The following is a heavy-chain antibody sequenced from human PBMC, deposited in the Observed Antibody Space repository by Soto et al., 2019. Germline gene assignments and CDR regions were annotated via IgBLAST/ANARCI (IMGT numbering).Heavy chain of an antibody. D-gene: IGHD5-18*01. CDR3: ARSLASYGDLDL. J-gene: IGHJ5*02. Sequence: QGQLVESGGGVVQPGKSLRLSCRASGFTFSSYGMYWFRQYPGKGLEWVAVIWSDGTNKDIADSVKGRFIISRDNPRTTLYLEMNTLGVEDTGVYYCARSLASYGDLDLWGRGTLVTVSS. CDR1: GFTFSSYG. CDR2: IWSDGTNK. V-gene: IGHV3-33*01.